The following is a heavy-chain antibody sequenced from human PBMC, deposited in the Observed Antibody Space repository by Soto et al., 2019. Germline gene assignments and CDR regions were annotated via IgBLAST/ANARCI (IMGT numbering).Heavy chain of an antibody. CDR3: VTLSPNCSGGSCYSLKSRAFDI. V-gene: IGHV4-39*01. D-gene: IGHD2-15*01. CDR1: GGSISSSSYY. J-gene: IGHJ3*02. Sequence: PSETLSLTCTVSGGSISSSSYYWGWIRQPPGKGLEWIGSIYYSGSTYYNPSLKSRVTISVDTSKNQFSLKLSSVTAADTAVYYCVTLSPNCSGGSCYSLKSRAFDIWGQGTMVTVSS. CDR2: IYYSGST.